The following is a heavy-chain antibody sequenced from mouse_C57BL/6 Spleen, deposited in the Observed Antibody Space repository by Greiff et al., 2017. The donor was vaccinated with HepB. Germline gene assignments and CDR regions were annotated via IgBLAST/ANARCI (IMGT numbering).Heavy chain of an antibody. CDR1: GYTFTSYT. J-gene: IGHJ2*01. V-gene: IGHV1-4*01. Sequence: VQRVESGAELARPGASVKMSCKASGYTFTSYTMHWVKQRPGQGLEWIGYINPSSGYTKYNQKFKDKATLTADKSSSTAYMQLSSLTSEDSAVYYCAGGLGRYYFDYWGQGTTLTVSS. D-gene: IGHD4-1*01. CDR2: INPSSGYT. CDR3: AGGLGRYYFDY.